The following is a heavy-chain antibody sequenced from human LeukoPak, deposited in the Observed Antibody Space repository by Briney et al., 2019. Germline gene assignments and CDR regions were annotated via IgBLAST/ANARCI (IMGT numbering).Heavy chain of an antibody. Sequence: SVKVSCKASGGTFSSYAISWVRQAPGQGLEWMGGIIPIFGTANYAQKFQGRVTITADESTSTAYMELSSLRSEDTAVYYCAREYSGYARGIDYWGQGTLVTVSS. J-gene: IGHJ4*02. CDR3: AREYSGYARGIDY. CDR2: IIPIFGTA. CDR1: GGTFSSYA. D-gene: IGHD5-12*01. V-gene: IGHV1-69*01.